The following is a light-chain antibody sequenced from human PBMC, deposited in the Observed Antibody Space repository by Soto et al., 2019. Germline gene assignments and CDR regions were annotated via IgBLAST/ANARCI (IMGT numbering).Light chain of an antibody. CDR1: SSNIGAGYD. CDR2: GNS. V-gene: IGLV1-40*01. J-gene: IGLJ3*02. Sequence: QSVLTQPPSVSGAPGQRVTISCTGSSSNIGAGYDVHWYQQLPGTAPKLLISGNSNRPSGVPDRFSGSKSGTSASLAITGLQAPAEADYYCQPYDSSLSGWVFGGGTKLTVL. CDR3: QPYDSSLSGWV.